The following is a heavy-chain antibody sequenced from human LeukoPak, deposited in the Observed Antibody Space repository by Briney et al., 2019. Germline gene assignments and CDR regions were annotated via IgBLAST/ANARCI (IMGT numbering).Heavy chain of an antibody. D-gene: IGHD3-10*01. J-gene: IGHJ4*02. CDR2: SYSGGSS. V-gene: IGHV3-53*01. CDR1: GFTVSSNY. CDR3: ARDGIDYYGSGSYSDY. Sequence: GGSLRLSCAASGFTVSSNYMSWVRQAPGKGLEWVSVSYSGGSSYYADSVKGRFTISRDNSKNTLYLQMNSLRAEDTAVYYCARDGIDYYGSGSYSDYWGQGTLVTVSS.